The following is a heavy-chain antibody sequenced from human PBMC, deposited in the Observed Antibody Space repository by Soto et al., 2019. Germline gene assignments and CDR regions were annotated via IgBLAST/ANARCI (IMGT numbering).Heavy chain of an antibody. CDR1: GGSFSGYY. V-gene: IGHV4-34*01. D-gene: IGHD5-18*01. CDR3: ARGLGYSYGYNWFDP. Sequence: QVQLQQWGAGLLKPSETLSLTCAVYGGSFSGYYWSWIRQPPGKGLEWIGEINHSGSTNYNPSLKSRVTISVDTSKNQFSLKLSSVTAADTAVYYCARGLGYSYGYNWFDPWGQGTLVTVSS. J-gene: IGHJ5*02. CDR2: INHSGST.